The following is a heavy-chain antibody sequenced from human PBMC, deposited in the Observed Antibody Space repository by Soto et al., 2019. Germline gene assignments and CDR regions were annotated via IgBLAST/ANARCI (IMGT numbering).Heavy chain of an antibody. Sequence: QVQVVQSGAEVKKPGSSVKVSCKASGGYYRSYTISWVRQAPGQGLEWMGRVIPILGVVNYAQKFHGKVTFTADKTTSTAYMELSSLRSDDTAVYYCARESVGDYALLDYWGQGTLVTVSS. D-gene: IGHD4-17*01. J-gene: IGHJ4*01. CDR2: VIPILGVV. CDR3: ARESVGDYALLDY. CDR1: GGYYRSYT. V-gene: IGHV1-69*08.